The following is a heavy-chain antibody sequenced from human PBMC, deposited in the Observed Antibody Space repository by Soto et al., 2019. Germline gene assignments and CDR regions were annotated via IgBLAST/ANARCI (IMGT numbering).Heavy chain of an antibody. CDR1: GFTFSSDS. CDR2: IKSKTDGGTI. CDR3: TTGGYYDSSGPG. J-gene: IGHJ4*02. V-gene: IGHV3-15*07. D-gene: IGHD3-22*01. Sequence: GGSLRLSCAASGFTFSSDSMNWVRQAPGKGLEWVGRIKSKTDGGTIDYAAPVKGRFTISRDDAKNTLYLQMNSLKTEDTAVYYCTTGGYYDSSGPGWGQGTLVTVPS.